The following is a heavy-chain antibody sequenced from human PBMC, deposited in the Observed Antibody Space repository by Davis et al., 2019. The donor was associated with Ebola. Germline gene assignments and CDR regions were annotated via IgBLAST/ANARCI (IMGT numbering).Heavy chain of an antibody. CDR1: GDTFSSYA. CDR2: IIPIFDTA. Sequence: SVKVSCKASGDTFSSYALSWVRQARGQGLEWMGGIIPIFDTAHYAHHFQGRVTMTSDESTSTVYMELRSLTSEYTAIYYCARDGGLKGTAGNYAMDVWGQGTTVTVS. CDR3: ARDGGLKGTAGNYAMDV. V-gene: IGHV1-69*13. D-gene: IGHD2-21*02. J-gene: IGHJ6*02.